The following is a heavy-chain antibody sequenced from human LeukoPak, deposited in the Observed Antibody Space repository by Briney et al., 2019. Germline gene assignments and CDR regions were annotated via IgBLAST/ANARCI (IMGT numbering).Heavy chain of an antibody. CDR1: VFTVSSNY. J-gene: IGHJ5*02. D-gene: IGHD3-10*01. Sequence: GGSLRLSCAASVFTVSSNYMSWVRQAPGKGLEWGSVIYSGGSTYYADSVKGRFTISRDNSKNTLYLQMNSLRAEDTAVYYCARVCRGSGGWFDPWGQGTLVTVSS. V-gene: IGHV3-53*01. CDR2: IYSGGST. CDR3: ARVCRGSGGWFDP.